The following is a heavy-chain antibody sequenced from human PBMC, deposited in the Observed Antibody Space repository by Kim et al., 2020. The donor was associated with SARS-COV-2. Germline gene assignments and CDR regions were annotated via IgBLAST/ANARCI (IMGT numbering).Heavy chain of an antibody. Sequence: ASVKVSCKASGYTFTSYYMHWVRQAPGQGLEWMGIINPSGGSTSYAQKFQGRVTMTRDTPTSTVYMELSSLRSEDTAVYYCAREGYCSGGSCYLYYYYGMHVWGQGTTVTVSS. D-gene: IGHD2-15*01. V-gene: IGHV1-46*01. CDR3: AREGYCSGGSCYLYYYYGMHV. CDR2: INPSGGST. J-gene: IGHJ6*02. CDR1: GYTFTSYY.